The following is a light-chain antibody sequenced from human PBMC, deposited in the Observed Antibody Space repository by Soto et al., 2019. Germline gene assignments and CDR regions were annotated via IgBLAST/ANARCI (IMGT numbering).Light chain of an antibody. CDR1: SSDVGGYNF. Sequence: QSALTQPPSASGSPGQSVTISCTGTSSDVGGYNFVSWYQQHPGKAPKFMIYEVTKRPSGVPDRFSGSKSGNTASLTVSGLQAEDEADYYCAAWDDSLNGWVFGGGTKLTVL. V-gene: IGLV2-8*01. CDR3: AAWDDSLNGWV. J-gene: IGLJ3*02. CDR2: EVT.